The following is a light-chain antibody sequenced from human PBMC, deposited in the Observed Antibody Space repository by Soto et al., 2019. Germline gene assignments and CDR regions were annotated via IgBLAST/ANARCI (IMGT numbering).Light chain of an antibody. J-gene: IGKJ3*01. V-gene: IGKV1-39*01. CDR2: EAS. Sequence: DIQLTQSPSPLSASVGDRVYITCRTSQDVSSYLNWYPAKPGKAPKLLVYEASTLESGVPSRFSGSGSGTDFTLTISSLQPEDSTTYYCQQSYGSPPFTFGPGTRVDI. CDR3: QQSYGSPPFT. CDR1: QDVSSY.